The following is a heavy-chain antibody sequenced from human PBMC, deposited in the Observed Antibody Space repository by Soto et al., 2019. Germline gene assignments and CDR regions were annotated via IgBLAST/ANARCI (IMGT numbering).Heavy chain of an antibody. V-gene: IGHV3-9*01. Sequence: GGSLRLSCAASGFTFDDCAMHWVRQAPGKGLEWVSGISWNSGSIGYADSVKGRFTISRDNAKNSLYLQMNSLRAGDTASSYCAKDKILAEASLGYYYMDVWGKGTTVTVSS. D-gene: IGHD6-13*01. CDR2: ISWNSGSI. CDR1: GFTFDDCA. CDR3: AKDKILAEASLGYYYMDV. J-gene: IGHJ6*03.